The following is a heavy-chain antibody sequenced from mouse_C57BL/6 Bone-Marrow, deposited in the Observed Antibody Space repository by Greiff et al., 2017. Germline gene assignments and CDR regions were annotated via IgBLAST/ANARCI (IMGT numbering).Heavy chain of an antibody. Sequence: QVQLKQSGPELVKPGASVKISCKASGYAFSSSWMNWVKQRPGKGLEWIGRIYPGDGDTNYNGKFKGKATLTADKSSSTAYMQLSSLTSEDSAVYFCARCPLLLRSLYAMDYWGQGTSVTVSS. J-gene: IGHJ4*01. D-gene: IGHD1-1*01. CDR2: IYPGDGDT. CDR1: GYAFSSSW. V-gene: IGHV1-82*01. CDR3: ARCPLLLRSLYAMDY.